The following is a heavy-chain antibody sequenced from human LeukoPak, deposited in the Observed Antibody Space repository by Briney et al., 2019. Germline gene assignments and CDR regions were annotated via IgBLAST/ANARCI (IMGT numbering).Heavy chain of an antibody. CDR2: IHYSGST. CDR3: ARGPYYDFWSGLSRGWFDP. V-gene: IGHV4-59*01. CDR1: GGSISTYY. Sequence: PSETLSLTCTVSGGSISTYYWSWIRQPPGKGLEWIGYIHYSGSTNYNPSLKSRVTISVDTSKNQFSLKLSSVTAADTAVYYCARGPYYDFWSGLSRGWFDPWGQGTLVTVSS. D-gene: IGHD3-3*01. J-gene: IGHJ5*02.